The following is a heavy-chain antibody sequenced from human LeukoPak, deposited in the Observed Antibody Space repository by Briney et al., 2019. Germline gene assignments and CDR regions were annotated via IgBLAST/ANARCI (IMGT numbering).Heavy chain of an antibody. J-gene: IGHJ3*02. CDR1: GGSISSGSYY. CDR2: IYTSGST. V-gene: IGHV4-61*02. CDR3: ARDWYYYDSSGYRGWAFDI. Sequence: SQTLSLTCTVSGGSISSGSYYWSWIRQPAGKGLEWIVRIYTSGSTNYNPSLKSRVTISVDTSKDQFSLKLSSVTAADTAVYYCARDWYYYDSSGYRGWAFDIWGQGTMVTVSS. D-gene: IGHD3-22*01.